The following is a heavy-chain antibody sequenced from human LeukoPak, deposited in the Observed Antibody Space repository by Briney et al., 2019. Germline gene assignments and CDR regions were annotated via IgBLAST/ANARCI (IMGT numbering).Heavy chain of an antibody. CDR2: IRYDGSNK. V-gene: IGHV3-30*02. J-gene: IGHJ6*03. Sequence: GRSLRLSCAASGFTFSSYGMHWVRQAPGKGLEWVAFIRYDGSNKYYADSVKGRFTISRDNSKNTLYLQMNSLRAEDTAVYYCAKDVRIAVAGTWSAAPVYYYYYTDVWGKGTTVTVSS. CDR1: GFTFSSYG. D-gene: IGHD6-19*01. CDR3: AKDVRIAVAGTWSAAPVYYYYYTDV.